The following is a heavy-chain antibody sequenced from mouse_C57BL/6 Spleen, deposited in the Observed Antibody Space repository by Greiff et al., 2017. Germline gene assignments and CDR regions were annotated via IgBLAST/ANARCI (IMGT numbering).Heavy chain of an antibody. D-gene: IGHD1-1*01. J-gene: IGHJ3*01. Sequence: EVQRVESGGGLVKPGGSLKLSCAASGFTFSDYGMHWVRQAPEKGLEWVAYISSGSSTIYYADTVKGRFTISRDNAKNTLFLQMTSLRSEDTAMYYCAREGNYYGSSPFAYWGQGTLVTVSA. V-gene: IGHV5-17*01. CDR1: GFTFSDYG. CDR3: AREGNYYGSSPFAY. CDR2: ISSGSSTI.